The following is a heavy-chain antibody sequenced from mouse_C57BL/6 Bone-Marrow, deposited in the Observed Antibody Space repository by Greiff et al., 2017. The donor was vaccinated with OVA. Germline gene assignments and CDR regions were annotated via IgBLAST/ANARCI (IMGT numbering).Heavy chain of an antibody. Sequence: EVQLQQSGPDLVKPGASVKIPCKASGYTFTDYNMDWVKQSHGKSLEWIGDINPNNGGTIYNQKFKGKATLTVDKSSSTAYMELRSLTAEDTAVYYCARRLRWYFDVWGTGTTVTVSS. CDR3: ARRLRWYFDV. CDR1: GYTFTDYN. CDR2: INPNNGGT. V-gene: IGHV1-18*01. D-gene: IGHD1-1*01. J-gene: IGHJ1*03.